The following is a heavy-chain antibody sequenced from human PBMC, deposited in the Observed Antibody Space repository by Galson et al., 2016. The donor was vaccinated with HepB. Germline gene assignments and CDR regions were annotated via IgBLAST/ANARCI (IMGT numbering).Heavy chain of an antibody. Sequence: SLSLSCAASGFSIGSYVMHWVRQAPGKGLEWVAVISHDGSNKWYADSVKGRFSISRDSSKNTLFLHMDSLRLEDTAVYLCARGYSGYAWDHWGQGTLVTVSS. J-gene: IGHJ4*02. CDR3: ARGYSGYAWDH. CDR2: ISHDGSNK. V-gene: IGHV3-30-3*01. D-gene: IGHD5-12*01. CDR1: GFSIGSYV.